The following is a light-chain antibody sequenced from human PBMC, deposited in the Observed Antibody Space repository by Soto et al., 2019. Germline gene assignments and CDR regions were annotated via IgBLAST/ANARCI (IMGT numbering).Light chain of an antibody. J-gene: IGKJ1*01. CDR3: QQYGSSSTWT. CDR2: AAS. Sequence: EIVLTQSPGTLSVSPGERATLSCRASQSVSSAYLAWYQHKPGQPPTLLIYAASSRVTGIPDRFSGSGSGTDFTLTISRLEPEDFAVYYCQQYGSSSTWTFGQGTKVEIK. V-gene: IGKV3-20*01. CDR1: QSVSSAY.